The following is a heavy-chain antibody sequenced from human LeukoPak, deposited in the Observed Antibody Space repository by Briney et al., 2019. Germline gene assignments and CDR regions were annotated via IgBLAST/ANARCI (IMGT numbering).Heavy chain of an antibody. CDR3: ARGRYCSSTSSYRGNYYYYGVDV. J-gene: IGHJ6*02. Sequence: SETLSLTHAVYGGSFSGYYWSWIRQPPGKGLEWIGEINHSGSTNYNPSLKSRVTISVETSKNQFSLKLSSVTAADTAVYYCARGRYCSSTSSYRGNYYYYGVDVWGQGATVTVSS. CDR1: GGSFSGYY. CDR2: INHSGST. V-gene: IGHV4-34*01. D-gene: IGHD2-2*02.